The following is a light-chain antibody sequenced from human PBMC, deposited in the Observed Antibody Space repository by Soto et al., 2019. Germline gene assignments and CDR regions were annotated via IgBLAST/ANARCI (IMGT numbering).Light chain of an antibody. J-gene: IGKJ3*01. CDR2: GAS. CDR3: QQYNTWPPLFT. CDR1: QNVRSN. V-gene: IGKV3-15*01. Sequence: EIMMKQSPATLSVSPGERATLSCWASQNVRSNLAWYQQKPGQAPRLLIYGASTRATDIPARFSGSGSGTEFTLTISSLQSDDSAVYYCQQYNTWPPLFTFGPGTKVEIK.